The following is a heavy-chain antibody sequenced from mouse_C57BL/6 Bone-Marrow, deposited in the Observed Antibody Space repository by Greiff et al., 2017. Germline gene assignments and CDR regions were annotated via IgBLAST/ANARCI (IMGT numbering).Heavy chain of an antibody. CDR1: GYTFTDYY. CDR3: ARWGDYDEVDY. D-gene: IGHD2-4*01. Sequence: VQLVESGAELVRPGASVKLSCKASGYTFTDYYINWVKQRPGQGLEWIARIDPGSGNTYYNEKFKGKATLTADNSSSTAYMQLSSLSSEYSAVYFCARWGDYDEVDYWGQGTTLTVSS. CDR2: IDPGSGNT. V-gene: IGHV1-76*01. J-gene: IGHJ2*01.